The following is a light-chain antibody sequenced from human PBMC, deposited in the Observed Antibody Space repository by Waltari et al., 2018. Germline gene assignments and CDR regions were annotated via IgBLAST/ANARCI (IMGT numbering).Light chain of an antibody. CDR3: CSYAGSSTWV. Sequence: QSALTQPASVSGSPGQSITISCTGTSSDVGSYNLVSWYQQHPGQAPKLMLYAGSKRPSGVSNRFSGSKSGNTASLTISGLQAEDEADYYCCSYAGSSTWVFGRGTKLTVL. J-gene: IGLJ3*02. CDR2: AGS. CDR1: SSDVGSYNL. V-gene: IGLV2-23*01.